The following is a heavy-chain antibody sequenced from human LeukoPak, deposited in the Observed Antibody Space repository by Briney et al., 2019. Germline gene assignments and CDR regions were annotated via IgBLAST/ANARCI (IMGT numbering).Heavy chain of an antibody. CDR1: GFAFSNYG. J-gene: IGHJ1*01. D-gene: IGHD6-19*01. CDR2: TRYDGSNQ. Sequence: PGGSLRLSCAASGFAFSNYGLHWVRQAPGRGLEWVAFTRYDGSNQNYADSVKGRFTISRDNSKNTLYLQMNSLGAEDTAVYYCAGYSSGWYYFQHWGQGTLVTVSS. V-gene: IGHV3-30*02. CDR3: AGYSSGWYYFQH.